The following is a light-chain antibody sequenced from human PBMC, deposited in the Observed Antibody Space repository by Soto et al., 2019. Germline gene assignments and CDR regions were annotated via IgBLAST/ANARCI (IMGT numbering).Light chain of an antibody. V-gene: IGKV3-20*01. CDR2: GAS. CDR3: QQYGNSPFT. Sequence: EIVLTQSPGPLSLSPGTRATLSCRASQSVTGSKLAWFQQRPGQAPRVLIYGASTRATDIPARFSGTGSGTNYTLTISGLEPEDFVLYFCQQYGNSPFTFGQGTKLDIK. CDR1: QSVTGSK. J-gene: IGKJ2*01.